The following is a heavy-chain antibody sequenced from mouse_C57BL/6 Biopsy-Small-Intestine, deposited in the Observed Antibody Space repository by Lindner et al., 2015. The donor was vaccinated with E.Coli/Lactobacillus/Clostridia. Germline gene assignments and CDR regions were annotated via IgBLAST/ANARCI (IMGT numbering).Heavy chain of an antibody. CDR2: IDPESGDT. Sequence: VQLQESGAELVRPGASVKLSCTASGFNIKDDYMHWVKQRPEQGLEWIGWIDPESGDTEYASKFQGKATITADTSSNTAYLQLSSLTSEDTAVYYCTTTRRSSYYFDYWGQGTTLTVSS. CDR1: GFNIKDDY. D-gene: IGHD1-1*01. CDR3: TTTRRSSYYFDY. J-gene: IGHJ2*01. V-gene: IGHV14-4*01.